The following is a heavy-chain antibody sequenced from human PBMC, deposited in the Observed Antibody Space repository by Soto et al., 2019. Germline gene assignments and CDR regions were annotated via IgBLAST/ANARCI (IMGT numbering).Heavy chain of an antibody. CDR3: ARVTGEWLRLPLGY. Sequence: ASVKAFCKAPGYHFIGYYIHWVRQAPGQRLEWMGWINPNSGGTNYAQKFQGRVTMTRDTSISTAYMELSRLRSDDTAVYYCARVTGEWLRLPLGYWGQGTLVTVSS. CDR2: INPNSGGT. J-gene: IGHJ4*02. CDR1: GYHFIGYY. V-gene: IGHV1-2*02. D-gene: IGHD5-12*01.